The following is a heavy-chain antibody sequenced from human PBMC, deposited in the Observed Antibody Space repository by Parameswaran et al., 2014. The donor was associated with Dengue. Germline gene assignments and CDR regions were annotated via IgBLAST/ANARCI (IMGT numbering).Heavy chain of an antibody. J-gene: IGHJ4*02. V-gene: IGHV3-43*01. D-gene: IGHD3-9*01. CDR1: GFTFDDYT. CDR3: AKDRDPVLRYFD. Sequence: GSLRLSCAASGFTFDDYTMHWVRQAPGKGLEWVSLISWDGGSTYYADSVKGRFTISRDNSKNSLYLQMNSLRTEDTALYYCAKDRDPVLRYFDWGQGTLVTVSS. CDR2: ISWDGGST.